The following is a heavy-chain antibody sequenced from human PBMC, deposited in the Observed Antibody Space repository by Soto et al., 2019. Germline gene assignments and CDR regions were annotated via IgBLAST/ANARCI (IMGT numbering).Heavy chain of an antibody. D-gene: IGHD1-1*01. Sequence: EEQLVESGGGLVQPGGSLRLSCAASGFTFSDYYMSWVRQAPGKGLEWVANINQDGSAKSYVDSVRGRFTISRDNGKNSLSLQMESLRADDTAVYYCARWNGGFDPWGQGTPVTVSS. J-gene: IGHJ5*02. CDR3: ARWNGGFDP. CDR1: GFTFSDYY. V-gene: IGHV3-7*05. CDR2: INQDGSAK.